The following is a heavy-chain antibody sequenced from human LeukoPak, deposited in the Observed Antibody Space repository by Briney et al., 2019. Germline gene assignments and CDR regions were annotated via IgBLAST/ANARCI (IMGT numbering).Heavy chain of an antibody. CDR2: IYWNDNK. CDR1: GFSLSTSGVG. D-gene: IGHD6-13*01. J-gene: IGHJ4*02. Sequence: SGPTLVNPTQPLTLTCTFSGFSLSTSGVGVGWIRQPPGKALEWLALIYWNDNKRYIPSLKSRLTITKDTSENQVVLTMTDMDPVDTATYYCAHSSSSTWPFDYWGQGTLVTVSS. CDR3: AHSSSSTWPFDY. V-gene: IGHV2-5*01.